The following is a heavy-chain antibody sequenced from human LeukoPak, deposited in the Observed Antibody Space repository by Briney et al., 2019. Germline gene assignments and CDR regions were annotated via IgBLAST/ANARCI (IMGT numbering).Heavy chain of an antibody. CDR1: GYTFTGYY. CDR2: INPNSGGT. J-gene: IGHJ5*02. V-gene: IGHV1-2*02. D-gene: IGHD2-15*01. CDR3: ARVSPNLVVVAATWFDP. Sequence: ASVKVSCKASGYTFTGYYMHWVRQAPGQGLEWMGWINPNSGGTNYAQKFQGRVTMTRDTSISTAYMELSRLRSDDTAVYYCARVSPNLVVVAATWFDPWGQGTLVTVSS.